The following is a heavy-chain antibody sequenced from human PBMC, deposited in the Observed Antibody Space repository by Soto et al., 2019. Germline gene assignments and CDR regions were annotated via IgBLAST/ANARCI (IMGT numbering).Heavy chain of an antibody. CDR2: ISGSGGST. Sequence: GGSLRLSCAASGFTFSSYAMSWVRQAPGKGLEWVSAISGSGGSTYYADSVKGRFTISRDNSKNTLYLQMNSLRAEDTAVYYCAKDGVDIVATITIPFDYWGQGTLVTVSS. CDR1: GFTFSSYA. CDR3: AKDGVDIVATITIPFDY. V-gene: IGHV3-23*01. D-gene: IGHD5-12*01. J-gene: IGHJ4*02.